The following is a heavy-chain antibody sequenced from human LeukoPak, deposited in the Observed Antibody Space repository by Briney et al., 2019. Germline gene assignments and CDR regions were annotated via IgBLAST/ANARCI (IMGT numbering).Heavy chain of an antibody. Sequence: SETLSLTCTVSGGSISSSSYYWGWLRQPPGKGREWIGSIYSSGSTYYNPSLKSRVTISVDTSKNQFSLKLSSVTAADTAVYYCATNEWSGYYFEYWGQGTLVRVPS. J-gene: IGHJ4*02. CDR3: ATNEWSGYYFEY. V-gene: IGHV4-39*01. D-gene: IGHD3-3*01. CDR2: IYSSGST. CDR1: GGSISSSSYY.